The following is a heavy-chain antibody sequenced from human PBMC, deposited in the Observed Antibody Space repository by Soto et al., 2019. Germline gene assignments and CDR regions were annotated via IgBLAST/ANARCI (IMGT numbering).Heavy chain of an antibody. Sequence: SQTLSLTCAISGDSVSSNSAAWNWIRQSPSRGLEWLGRTYYRSKWYNDYAVSVKSRITINPDTSKNQFSLQLNSVTPEDTAVYYCARGRGYRSSWAVTAIQRYYFDYWGQGTLVTVSS. CDR2: TYYRSKWYN. CDR3: ARGRGYRSSWAVTAIQRYYFDY. CDR1: GDSVSSNSAA. V-gene: IGHV6-1*01. D-gene: IGHD6-13*01. J-gene: IGHJ4*02.